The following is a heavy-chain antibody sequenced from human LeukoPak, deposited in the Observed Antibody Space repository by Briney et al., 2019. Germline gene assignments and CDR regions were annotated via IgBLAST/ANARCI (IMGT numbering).Heavy chain of an antibody. Sequence: SQTLSLTCAISGDSVSSNSGTWNRVRQSPSRGLEWLGRTYYRSKWYTEYAISVKGRITINPDTSKNQFSLQLNSVTPEDTAVYYCARLRSGSSDFDLWGRGTLVTVSS. J-gene: IGHJ2*01. CDR1: GDSVSSNSGT. V-gene: IGHV6-1*01. CDR3: ARLRSGSSDFDL. CDR2: TYYRSKWYT. D-gene: IGHD3-3*01.